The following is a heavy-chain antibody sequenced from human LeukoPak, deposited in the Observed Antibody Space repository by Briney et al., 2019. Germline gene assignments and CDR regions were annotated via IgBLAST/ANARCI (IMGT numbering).Heavy chain of an antibody. CDR2: IKHDGSEK. D-gene: IGHD4-11*01. Sequence: PGGSLRLSCAASGFTFSTSWMSWVRQAPGKGLEWVANIKHDGSEKYYVDSVKGRFTISRDNARNSLYLQMNSLRAEDTAVHYCARASYSPNWFDPWGQGTLVTVSS. CDR1: GFTFSTSW. V-gene: IGHV3-7*01. J-gene: IGHJ5*02. CDR3: ARASYSPNWFDP.